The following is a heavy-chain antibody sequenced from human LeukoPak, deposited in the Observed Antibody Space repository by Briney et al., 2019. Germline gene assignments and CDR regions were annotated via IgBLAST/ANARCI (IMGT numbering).Heavy chain of an antibody. V-gene: IGHV4-61*08. CDR3: ARDDYGDMRFDY. CDR1: GGSISSGGYY. D-gene: IGHD4-17*01. J-gene: IGHJ4*02. Sequence: ASQTLSLTCAVSGGSISSGGYYWSWIRQPPGKGLEWIGYIYYSGSTNYNPSLKSRVTISVDTSKNQFSLKLSSVTAADTAVYYCARDDYGDMRFDYWGQGTLVTVSS. CDR2: IYYSGST.